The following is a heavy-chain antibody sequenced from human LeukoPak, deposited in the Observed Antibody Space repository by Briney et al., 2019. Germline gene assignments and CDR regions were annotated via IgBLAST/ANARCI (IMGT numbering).Heavy chain of an antibody. D-gene: IGHD6-13*01. CDR1: GYTFTYRY. CDR3: ARSAIHIAAGAFDI. Sequence: EASVKVSCKASGYTFTYRYLHWVRQAPGQALEWMGWITPFNGNTNYAQKFQDRVTITRDRSMSTAYMELSGLRSEDTAMYYCARSAIHIAAGAFDIWGQGTMATVSS. V-gene: IGHV1-45*02. CDR2: ITPFNGNT. J-gene: IGHJ3*02.